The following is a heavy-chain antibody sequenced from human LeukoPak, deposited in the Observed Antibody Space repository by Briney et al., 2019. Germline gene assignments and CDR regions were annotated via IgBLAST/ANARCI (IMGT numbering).Heavy chain of an antibody. J-gene: IGHJ4*02. Sequence: PGGSLRLSCAASGFTFSSYEMNWVRQAPGKGLEWVSYISSSGSTIYYADSVKGRFTISRDNAKNSLYLQMNSLRAEDTAVYYCARERYSSSSDYWGQGTLVTVSS. CDR3: ARERYSSSSDY. CDR1: GFTFSSYE. CDR2: ISSSGSTI. V-gene: IGHV3-48*03. D-gene: IGHD6-13*01.